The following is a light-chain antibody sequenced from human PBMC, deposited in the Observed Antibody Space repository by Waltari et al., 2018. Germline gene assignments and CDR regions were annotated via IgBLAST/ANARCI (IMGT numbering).Light chain of an antibody. CDR1: SSCTGGYKH. Sequence: QSALTQPRSVSGSPGPSVTLPCPGTSSCTGGYKHCSWYQQHPGKAPNLVIYDVDKRPSGVPDRFSGSKAGNTASLTISGLQTDDDADYYCCSYAGRYTSVFGRGTRVTVL. CDR3: CSYAGRYTSV. J-gene: IGLJ2*01. CDR2: DVD. V-gene: IGLV2-11*01.